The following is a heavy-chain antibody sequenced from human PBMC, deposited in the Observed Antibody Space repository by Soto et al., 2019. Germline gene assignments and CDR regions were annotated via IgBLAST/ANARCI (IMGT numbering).Heavy chain of an antibody. V-gene: IGHV4-59*01. J-gene: IGHJ6*03. CDR3: ARMTPSRMDG. CDR1: GGSISSNY. CDR2: IYYSGST. Sequence: SETLSLTCTVSGGSISSNYWSWIRQPPGKGLEWIGYIYYSGSTNYNPSLKRRLTISVDTSKSQFSLKLSSVTAADTAVYYCARMTPSRMDGWGNGTKVTVAS.